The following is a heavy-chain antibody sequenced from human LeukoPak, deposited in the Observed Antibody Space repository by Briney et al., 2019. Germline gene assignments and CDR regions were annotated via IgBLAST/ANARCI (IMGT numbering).Heavy chain of an antibody. J-gene: IGHJ4*02. CDR3: ARGSVLRYFDWYQGGRSDFDY. D-gene: IGHD3-9*01. Sequence: SETLSLTCAVYGGSFSGYYWSWIRQPPGKGLEWIGEINHSGSTNYNPSLKSRVTISVDTSKNQFSLKLSSVTAADTAVYYCARGSVLRYFDWYQGGRSDFDYWGQGTLVTVSS. V-gene: IGHV4-34*01. CDR1: GGSFSGYY. CDR2: INHSGST.